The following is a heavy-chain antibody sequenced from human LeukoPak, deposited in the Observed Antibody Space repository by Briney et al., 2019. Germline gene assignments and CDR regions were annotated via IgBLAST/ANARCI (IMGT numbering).Heavy chain of an antibody. Sequence: GVSLRLSCAASGFTFDDYAMYWVRHAPGKGGEGVTGISWNSDSIGYADSVKGRFTISRDNAKNSLHLQMNSLRAEDTAVYYCAKDYYYDSSAGDAFDIWGQGTMVTVSS. CDR3: AKDYYYDSSAGDAFDI. CDR1: GFTFDDYA. D-gene: IGHD3-22*01. V-gene: IGHV3-9*01. J-gene: IGHJ3*02. CDR2: ISWNSDSI.